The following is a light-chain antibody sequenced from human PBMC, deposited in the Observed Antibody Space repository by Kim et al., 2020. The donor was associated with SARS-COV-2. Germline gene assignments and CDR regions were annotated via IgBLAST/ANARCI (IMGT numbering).Light chain of an antibody. CDR3: QQYNTYHT. V-gene: IGKV1-5*03. CDR1: QSVNGW. CDR2: KSS. Sequence: LSAVVGSRYTMTGRAGQSVNGWLSWYQQRPGKAPNLLIYKSSSLQRGVPSRFSGSGSETEFTLTISSLQPDDFATYYCQQYNTYHTFGQGTKLEI. J-gene: IGKJ2*01.